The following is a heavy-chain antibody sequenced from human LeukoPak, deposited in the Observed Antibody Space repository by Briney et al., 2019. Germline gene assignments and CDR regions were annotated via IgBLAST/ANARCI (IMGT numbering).Heavy chain of an antibody. CDR3: ARANGSGSYYPFDH. J-gene: IGHJ4*02. CDR2: INPNSGGT. V-gene: IGHV1-2*02. CDR1: GYTFTGYY. D-gene: IGHD3-10*01. Sequence: ASVKVSCKASGYTFTGYYMHWVRQAPGQGLEWMGWINPNSGGTNYAQKFQGRVTMTRDTSISTAYMELSRLRSDDTAVYYCARANGSGSYYPFDHWGQGTLVTVSS.